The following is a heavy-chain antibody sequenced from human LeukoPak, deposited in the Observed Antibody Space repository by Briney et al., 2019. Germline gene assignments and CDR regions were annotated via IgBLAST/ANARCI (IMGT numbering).Heavy chain of an antibody. CDR1: GFTFSSYW. CDR2: IKQDGSEK. V-gene: IGHV3-7*03. D-gene: IGHD6-19*01. J-gene: IGHJ6*02. Sequence: SGGSLRLSCAASGFTFSSYWMSWVRQAPGKGLEWVANIKQDGSEKYYVDSVKGRFTISRDNAKNSLYLQMNSLRAEDTAVYYCAKGMGRRQWGPLYYYGMDVWGQGTTVTVSS. CDR3: AKGMGRRQWGPLYYYGMDV.